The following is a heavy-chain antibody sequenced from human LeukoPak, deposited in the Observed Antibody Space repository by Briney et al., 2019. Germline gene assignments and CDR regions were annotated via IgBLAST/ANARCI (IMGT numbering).Heavy chain of an antibody. CDR3: AENGPWSLKY. Sequence: SETLSLTCDVSGGFISNINLWSWVRQPPGRGLEWIGEVHQSGVTNYNPSLKSRVTISLDKSNNQFSLKLNSVTAADTAVYFCAENGPWSLKYWGQGTLVTVSS. CDR1: GGFISNINL. CDR2: VHQSGVT. V-gene: IGHV4-4*02. D-gene: IGHD2-15*01. J-gene: IGHJ4*02.